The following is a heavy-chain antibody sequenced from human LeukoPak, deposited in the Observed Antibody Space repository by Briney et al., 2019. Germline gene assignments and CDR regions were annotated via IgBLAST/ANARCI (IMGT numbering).Heavy chain of an antibody. CDR3: ARGLWSSGWYWVDY. D-gene: IGHD6-19*01. Sequence: SETLSLTCTVSGGSISSGSYYWSWIRQPAGKGLEWIGRIYTSGSTNYNPSLKSRVTTSVDTSMNQFSLKLSSVTAADTAVYYCARGLWSSGWYWVDYWGQGTLVTVSS. CDR1: GGSISSGSYY. CDR2: IYTSGST. V-gene: IGHV4-61*02. J-gene: IGHJ4*02.